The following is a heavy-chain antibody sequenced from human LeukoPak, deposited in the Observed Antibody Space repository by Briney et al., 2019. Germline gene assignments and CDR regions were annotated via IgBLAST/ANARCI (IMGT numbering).Heavy chain of an antibody. CDR3: ARGFRAANY. CDR1: GGSFSGYD. J-gene: IGHJ4*02. Sequence: SETLSLTCAVYGGSFSGYDWSWIRQPPGKGLEWIGEINHSGSTNYNPSLKSRVTISVDTSKNQFSLKLSSVTAADTAVYYCARGFRAANYWGQGTLVTVSS. D-gene: IGHD2-21*01. V-gene: IGHV4-34*01. CDR2: INHSGST.